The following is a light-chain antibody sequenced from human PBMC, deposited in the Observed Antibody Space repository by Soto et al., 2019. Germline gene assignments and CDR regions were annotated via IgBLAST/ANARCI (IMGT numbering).Light chain of an antibody. CDR2: KES. CDR3: QHYNSYSEA. V-gene: IGKV1-5*03. Sequence: DIQMTQSPSTLSGSVGDRVTITCRASQTISSWLAWYQQKPGKAPKLLIYKESTLKSGVPSRFSGSGSGTEITLTISSLQPDDFATYYCQHYNSYSEAFGQGTKVDI. J-gene: IGKJ1*01. CDR1: QTISSW.